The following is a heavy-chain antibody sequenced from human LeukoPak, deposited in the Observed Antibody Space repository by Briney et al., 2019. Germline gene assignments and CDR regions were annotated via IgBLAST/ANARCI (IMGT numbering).Heavy chain of an antibody. CDR2: IYYSGST. V-gene: IGHV4-59*01. J-gene: IGHJ6*03. CDR3: ARRRGGDYGMYYYYYMDV. CDR1: GGSISSYY. D-gene: IGHD4-17*01. Sequence: SETLSLTCTVSGGSISSYYWSWIRQPPGKGLEWIGYIYYSGSTNYNPSLKTRVTISVDTSKNQFSLKLSSVTSTETAVYYCARRRGGDYGMYYYYYMDVWGKGTTVTVSS.